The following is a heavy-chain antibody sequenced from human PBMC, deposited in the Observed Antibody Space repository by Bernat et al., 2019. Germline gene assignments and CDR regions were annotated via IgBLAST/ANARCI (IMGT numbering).Heavy chain of an antibody. Sequence: QVQLQQWGAGLLKPSETLSLTCAVYGGSFSGYYWSWIRQPPGKGLEWIGEINHSGSTNYNPSLKSRVTISVDTSKNQFSLKLSSVTAAYAAVYYCARLAGRITMVQGVSDYWGQGTLVTVSS. CDR3: ARLAGRITMVQGVSDY. V-gene: IGHV4-34*01. D-gene: IGHD3-10*01. J-gene: IGHJ4*02. CDR1: GGSFSGYY. CDR2: INHSGST.